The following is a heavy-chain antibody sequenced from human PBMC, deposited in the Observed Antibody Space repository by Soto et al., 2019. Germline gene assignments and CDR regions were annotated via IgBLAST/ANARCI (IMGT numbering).Heavy chain of an antibody. CDR3: AKGPAIVLVPAAMNYYYGMDV. CDR2: IKQDGNEK. CDR1: GFTFSDYC. D-gene: IGHD2-2*01. J-gene: IGHJ6*02. V-gene: IGHV3-7*01. Sequence: GGSLRLSCAVSGFTFSDYCMSWVRQAPGKGLEWVANIKQDGNEKYYVDSVKGRFTISRDNAKNTLYLQMNSLRAEDTAVYYCAKGPAIVLVPAAMNYYYGMDVWGQGTTVTVSS.